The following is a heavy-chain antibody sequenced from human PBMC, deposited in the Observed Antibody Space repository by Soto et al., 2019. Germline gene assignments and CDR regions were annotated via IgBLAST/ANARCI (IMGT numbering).Heavy chain of an antibody. V-gene: IGHV4-34*01. Sequence: QVQLQQWGAGLLKPSETLSLTCAVYGGSFTSYYWTWIRQPPGKGLEWIGEIHHTGSTNYNPSLKSRISMSIDTSKNQLAPRPRSVTAADTAVYYCARLGTTIMIRAVVDYWGQRTRGNVSS. CDR3: ARLGTTIMIRAVVDY. J-gene: IGHJ4*02. CDR1: GGSFTSYY. CDR2: IHHTGST. D-gene: IGHD3-16*01.